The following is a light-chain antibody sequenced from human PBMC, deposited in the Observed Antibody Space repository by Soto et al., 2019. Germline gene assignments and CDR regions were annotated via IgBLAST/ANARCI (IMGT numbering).Light chain of an antibody. CDR1: QSISSY. Sequence: DIQMTQSPSSLSASVGDRVTITCRASQSISSYLNWYQQKPGKAPKLLIYAASSLQSGVPSRFSGSGYGTDFTLTISSLQPEDFATYYGQQSYSTLGTFGQGTKVEIK. V-gene: IGKV1-39*01. J-gene: IGKJ1*01. CDR2: AAS. CDR3: QQSYSTLGT.